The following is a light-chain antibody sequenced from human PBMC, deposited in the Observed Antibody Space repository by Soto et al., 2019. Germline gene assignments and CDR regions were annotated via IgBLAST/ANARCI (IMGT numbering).Light chain of an antibody. CDR1: ENVRSN. CDR3: QQYNNWPRT. J-gene: IGKJ1*01. V-gene: IGKV3-15*01. CDR2: GAS. Sequence: EIVLTQSPATLSLSPGEGASLSCGASENVRSNYIVWYHQKPGQAPRLLIHGASTRATGIPARFSGSGSGTEFTLTINSLQSEDFAVYYCQQYNNWPRTFGQGTKVDI.